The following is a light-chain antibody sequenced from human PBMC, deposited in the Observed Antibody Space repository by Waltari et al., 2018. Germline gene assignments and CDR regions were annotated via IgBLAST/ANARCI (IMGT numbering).Light chain of an antibody. J-gene: IGLJ3*02. CDR2: RNN. V-gene: IGLV1-47*01. CDR1: NSNIGKYN. CDR3: AAWDDSLYGV. Sequence: QSVLTQPPSASGNPGQRVTISCSGSNSNIGKYNVYWYQQVPGTAPKLLIYRNNQLPSGVPDRFSGSETDTSASLAISGLRSDDEADYYCAAWDDSLYGVFGGGTKLTVL.